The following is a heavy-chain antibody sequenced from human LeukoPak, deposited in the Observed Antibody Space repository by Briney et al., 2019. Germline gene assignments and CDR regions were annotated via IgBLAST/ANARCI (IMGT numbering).Heavy chain of an antibody. CDR3: ARGAHSSSSGDYYYGMDV. CDR1: GYTFTSYG. CDR2: ISAYNGNT. V-gene: IGHV1-18*01. D-gene: IGHD6-6*01. J-gene: IGHJ6*02. Sequence: SVKVSCKASGYTFTSYGISWVRQAPGQGLEWMGWISAYNGNTNYAQKLQGRVTMTTDTSTSTAYMELRSLRSDDTAVYYCARGAHSSSSGDYYYGMDVWGQGTTVTVSS.